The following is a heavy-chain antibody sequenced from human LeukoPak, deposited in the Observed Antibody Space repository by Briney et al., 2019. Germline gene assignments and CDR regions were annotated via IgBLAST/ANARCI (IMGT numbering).Heavy chain of an antibody. CDR3: AREGDPGSGYNYGNWLDP. CDR2: INHSGST. J-gene: IGHJ5*02. V-gene: IGHV4-34*01. Sequence: SETLSLTCAVYGGSFSGYYWSWIRLPPGKGLEWIGEINHSGSTNYNPSLKSRVTISVDTSKNQFSLKLRFVTTADTAVYYCAREGDPGSGYNYGNWLDPWGQGTLVTVSS. CDR1: GGSFSGYY. D-gene: IGHD5-24*01.